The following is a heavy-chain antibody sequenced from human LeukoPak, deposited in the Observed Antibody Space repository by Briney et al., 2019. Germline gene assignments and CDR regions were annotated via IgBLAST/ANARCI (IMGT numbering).Heavy chain of an antibody. V-gene: IGHV4-4*07. CDR1: GGSISSYY. CDR3: ARLNVDTAIGPIDC. J-gene: IGHJ4*02. D-gene: IGHD5-18*01. CDR2: IYTSGST. Sequence: PSETLSLTCTVSGGSISSYYWSWIRQPAGKGLEWIGRIYTSGSTNYNPSLKSRVTMSVDTSKNQFSLKLSSVTAADTAVYYCARLNVDTAIGPIDCWGQGTLVTVSS.